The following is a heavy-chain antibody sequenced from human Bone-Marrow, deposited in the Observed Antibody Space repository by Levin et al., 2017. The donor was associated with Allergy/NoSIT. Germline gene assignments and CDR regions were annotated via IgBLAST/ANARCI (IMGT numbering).Heavy chain of an antibody. J-gene: IGHJ4*02. D-gene: IGHD1-20*01. CDR1: EYTFTSYY. V-gene: IGHV1-46*01. CDR3: ARDGHNFDFDY. Sequence: GASVKVSCKASEYTFTSYYIHWVRQAPGQGLEWVGRIHPSTGSAICAQNFQGRATLTRDTSTSTDYMELSSLRSEDTAVYYCARDGHNFDFDYWGQGTLVTVSS. CDR2: IHPSTGSA.